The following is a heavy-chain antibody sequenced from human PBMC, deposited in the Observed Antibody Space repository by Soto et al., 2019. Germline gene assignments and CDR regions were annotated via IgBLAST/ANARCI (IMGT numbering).Heavy chain of an antibody. J-gene: IGHJ4*02. V-gene: IGHV5-51*01. Sequence: GESLKISCKGSGYRFTNYWIGWVRQMPGKGLEWMGIIYPGDPDTRYSPSFQGQVTISADKSINTAYLQWSSLKASDTAMYYCARDYCSGTTCYDLDCWGKETQFT. CDR2: IYPGDPDT. D-gene: IGHD2-2*01. CDR3: ARDYCSGTTCYDLDC. CDR1: GYRFTNYW.